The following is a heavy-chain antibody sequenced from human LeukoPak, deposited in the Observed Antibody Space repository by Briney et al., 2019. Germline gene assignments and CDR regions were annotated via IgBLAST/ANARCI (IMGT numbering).Heavy chain of an antibody. CDR1: GYTFTSYG. V-gene: IGHV1-8*03. Sequence: ASVKVSCTASGYTFTSYGINWVRQATGQGLEWMGWMNPNSGNTGYAQKFQGRVTITRNTSISTAYMELSSLRSEDTAVYYCARGANQWLPQGAVNYWGQGTLVTVSS. CDR2: MNPNSGNT. CDR3: ARGANQWLPQGAVNY. D-gene: IGHD6-19*01. J-gene: IGHJ4*02.